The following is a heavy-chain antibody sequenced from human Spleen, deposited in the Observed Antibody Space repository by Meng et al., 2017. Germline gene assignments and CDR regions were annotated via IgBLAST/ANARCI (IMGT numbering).Heavy chain of an antibody. D-gene: IGHD6-19*01. V-gene: IGHV3-74*03. CDR2: INSDGSST. CDR3: ARDGGWYQDY. J-gene: IGHJ4*02. CDR1: GFTFSNYW. Sequence: GGSLRLSCAASGFTFSNYWMHWVRQAPGKGLVGVSRINSDGSSTTYADSVKGRFTISRDNAKNTLYLQMNSLRAEDTAVYYCARDGGWYQDYWGQGTLVTVSS.